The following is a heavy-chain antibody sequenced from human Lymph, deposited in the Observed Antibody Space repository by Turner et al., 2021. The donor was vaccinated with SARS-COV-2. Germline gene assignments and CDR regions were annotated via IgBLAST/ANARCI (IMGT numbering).Heavy chain of an antibody. CDR3: AREGDALAGGMDV. V-gene: IGHV3-33*01. CDR1: GFTFSSHG. J-gene: IGHJ6*02. Sequence: VQLVESGRGVVQPGPSLSLPCAASGFTFSSHGMHWVRQAPGKGLEWVAVIWYDGSNKYYADSVKGRFTISRDNSENTVYLQMNSLRAEDTAVYYCAREGDALAGGMDVWGQGTTVTVSS. CDR2: IWYDGSNK. D-gene: IGHD2-15*01.